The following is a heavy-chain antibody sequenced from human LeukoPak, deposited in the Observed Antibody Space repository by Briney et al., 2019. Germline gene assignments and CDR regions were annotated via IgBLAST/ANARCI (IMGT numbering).Heavy chain of an antibody. CDR2: ITTSDGNT. D-gene: IGHD1-26*01. J-gene: IGHJ4*02. CDR3: ARDVGAIHFDY. Sequence: GGSLRLSCAASGFTFSSYTMSWVRQAPGKGLEWVSTITTSDGNTYYADSVKGRFTTSRDNSKNTLYLQMNSLRAEDTAVYYCARDVGAIHFDYWGQGTLVTVSS. CDR1: GFTFSSYT. V-gene: IGHV3-23*01.